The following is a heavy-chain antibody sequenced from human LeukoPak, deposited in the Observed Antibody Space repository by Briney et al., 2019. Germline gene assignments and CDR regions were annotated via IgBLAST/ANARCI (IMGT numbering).Heavy chain of an antibody. V-gene: IGHV4-34*01. Sequence: PSETLSLTCAVPGVSVGGYYWSWIRQSPGKGLEWIGEIRSGYTNYNPSLKTRVTISADTSENQLSLRLTSVTAADTAVYYCARMRCGHTDNRCYNYWGQGTLVTVSS. J-gene: IGHJ4*02. CDR2: IRSGYT. CDR3: ARMRCGHTDNRCYNY. CDR1: GVSVGGYY. D-gene: IGHD2-2*02.